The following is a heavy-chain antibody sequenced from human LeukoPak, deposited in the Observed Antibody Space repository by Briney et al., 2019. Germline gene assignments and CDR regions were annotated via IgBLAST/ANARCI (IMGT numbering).Heavy chain of an antibody. J-gene: IGHJ5*02. D-gene: IGHD4-11*01. CDR3: AVKTSTVTTGWFDP. CDR1: GGTFSSYA. V-gene: IGHV1-69*13. CDR2: NIPIFGTA. Sequence: SVKVSCKASGGTFSSYAISWVRQAPGQGLEWMGGNIPIFGTANYAQKFQGRVTITADESTSTAYMELSSLRSEDTAVYYCAVKTSTVTTGWFDPWGQGTLVTVSS.